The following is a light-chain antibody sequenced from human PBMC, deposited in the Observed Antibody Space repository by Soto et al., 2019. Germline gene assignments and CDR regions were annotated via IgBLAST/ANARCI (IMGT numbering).Light chain of an antibody. J-gene: IGKJ1*01. CDR3: QQSYSTPRT. CDR2: AAS. V-gene: IGKV1-39*01. Sequence: DVPMTQSPSSLSASVGDRVNITCRASQSISSYLNWYQPKPGKAPTLLIYAASSLQSGVPSRFSGSGSGTDFTITISRPQHEDFATYYCQQSYSTPRTFGQGTKVEIK. CDR1: QSISSY.